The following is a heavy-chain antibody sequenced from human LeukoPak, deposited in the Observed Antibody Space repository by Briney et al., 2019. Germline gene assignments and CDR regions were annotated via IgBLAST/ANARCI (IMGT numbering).Heavy chain of an antibody. Sequence: TGGPLRLSCAASGLTFSSYAMSWVRQAPGKVLEWVSAISGSGGSTYYADSVKGRFTISRDNSKNTLYLQMNSLRAEDTAVYYCAKDGAFDYWGQGTLVTVSS. J-gene: IGHJ4*02. CDR3: AKDGAFDY. CDR1: GLTFSSYA. CDR2: ISGSGGST. V-gene: IGHV3-23*01.